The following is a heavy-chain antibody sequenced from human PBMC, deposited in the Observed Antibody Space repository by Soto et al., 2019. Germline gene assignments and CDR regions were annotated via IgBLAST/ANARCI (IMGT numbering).Heavy chain of an antibody. D-gene: IGHD5-18*01. CDR1: GFTFSSYA. CDR3: AKESSGYSYGFPYYFDY. Sequence: GGSLRLSCAASGFTFSSYAMSWVRQAPGKGLEWVSAISGNGGSTYYADSVKGRFTISRDNSKNTLYLQMNSLRAEDTAVYYCAKESSGYSYGFPYYFDYWGQGTLVTVSS. CDR2: ISGNGGST. V-gene: IGHV3-23*01. J-gene: IGHJ4*02.